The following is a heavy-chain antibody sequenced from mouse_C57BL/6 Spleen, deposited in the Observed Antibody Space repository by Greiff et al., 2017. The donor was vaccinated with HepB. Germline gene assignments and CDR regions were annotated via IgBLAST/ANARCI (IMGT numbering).Heavy chain of an antibody. V-gene: IGHV1-69*01. CDR3: ARGRSGIDY. Sequence: QVQLQQPGAELVMPGASVKLSCKASGYTFTSYWMHWVKQRPGQGLEWIGEIDPSDSYTNYNQKFKSKSTLTVDKSSSTAYMQLSSLTSEDSAVYYCARGRSGIDYWGQGTTLTVSS. CDR1: GYTFTSYW. J-gene: IGHJ2*01. CDR2: IDPSDSYT. D-gene: IGHD3-2*02.